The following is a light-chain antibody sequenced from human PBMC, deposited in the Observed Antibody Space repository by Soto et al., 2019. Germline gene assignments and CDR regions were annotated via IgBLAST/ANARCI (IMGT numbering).Light chain of an antibody. CDR2: GAS. V-gene: IGKV3-20*01. CDR3: HQYDSSPLT. Sequence: EIVLTQSPGTLSLSPGERATLSCRARQSVSSSYLAWYQQKPGQAPRLLICGASSRATGIPDRFSGSGSGTDFTLTISRLEPEDFAVYYGHQYDSSPLTFGGGTKVEIQ. J-gene: IGKJ4*01. CDR1: QSVSSSY.